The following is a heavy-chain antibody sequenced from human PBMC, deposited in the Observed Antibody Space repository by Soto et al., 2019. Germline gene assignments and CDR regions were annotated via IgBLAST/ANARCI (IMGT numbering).Heavy chain of an antibody. D-gene: IGHD2-21*02. V-gene: IGHV4-39*01. Sequence: SETLSLTCAVYGGSFIGYHWGWIRQPPGKGLEWIGSIYYSGSTYNNPSLRSRVSMSIDTSKDQFSLKLKSVTAADTALYFCARQRTSVVTQAYFDVWGPGSLVTVSS. J-gene: IGHJ4*02. CDR1: GGSFIGYH. CDR3: ARQRTSVVTQAYFDV. CDR2: IYYSGST.